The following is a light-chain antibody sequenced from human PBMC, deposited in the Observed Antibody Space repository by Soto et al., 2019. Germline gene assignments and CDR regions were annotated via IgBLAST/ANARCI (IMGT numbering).Light chain of an antibody. CDR2: GAS. V-gene: IGKV3-15*01. Sequence: EIVMTQSPATLSVSPGERDTLSCRASQSVSSNLAWYQQKPGQAPRLLIYGASTRATGIPAMFSGSGSGTEFTLTISSLQSEDFAVYYCQQYNNWPPWTFGQGTKVEIK. CDR1: QSVSSN. CDR3: QQYNNWPPWT. J-gene: IGKJ1*01.